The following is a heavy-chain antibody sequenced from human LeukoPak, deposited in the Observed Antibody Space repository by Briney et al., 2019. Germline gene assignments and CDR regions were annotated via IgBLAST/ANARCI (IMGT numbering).Heavy chain of an antibody. CDR2: IVVNT. CDR3: ARDTVPLGAPGENGDFFDC. J-gene: IGHJ4*02. V-gene: IGHV3-23*01. CDR1: GFTFNRNA. Sequence: GGSLILSCAASGFTFNRNAISGVRRAPGRGLEWVSAIVVNTYYTDSVTGRFTISRENAKNTLYLQMNRLSAEDTALYYCARDTVPLGAPGENGDFFDCWGQGTLVTVSS. D-gene: IGHD3-16*01.